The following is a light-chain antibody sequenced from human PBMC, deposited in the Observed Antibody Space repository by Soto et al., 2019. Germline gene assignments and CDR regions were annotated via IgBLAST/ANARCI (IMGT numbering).Light chain of an antibody. Sequence: DIQMTQSPSSLSASVGDRVTITCRASQIISSYLNWYQQKPGKAPKLLIYAASSLHSGVPSRFSGSGSETDFTLTIVNLQPEDFATYFCQQSFSTPFTFGPGTKVDI. CDR3: QQSFSTPFT. V-gene: IGKV1-39*01. CDR1: QIISSY. CDR2: AAS. J-gene: IGKJ3*01.